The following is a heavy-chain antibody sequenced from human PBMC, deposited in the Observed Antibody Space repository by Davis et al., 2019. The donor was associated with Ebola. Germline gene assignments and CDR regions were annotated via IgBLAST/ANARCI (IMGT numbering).Heavy chain of an antibody. V-gene: IGHV1-8*01. CDR2: MNPNSGNT. CDR3: ARGSSAGDY. Sequence: ASVKVSCKASGYTFTSYDINWVRQATGQGLEWMGWMNPNSGNTGYAQKFQGRVTITADESTSTAYMELSSLRSEDTAVYYCARGSSAGDYWGQGTLVTVSS. J-gene: IGHJ4*02. CDR1: GYTFTSYD. D-gene: IGHD6-6*01.